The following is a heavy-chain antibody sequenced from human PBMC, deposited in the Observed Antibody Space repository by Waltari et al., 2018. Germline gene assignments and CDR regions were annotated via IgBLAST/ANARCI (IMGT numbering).Heavy chain of an antibody. J-gene: IGHJ4*02. D-gene: IGHD3-22*01. V-gene: IGHV2-5*01. CDR2: IYWNDDK. Sequence: QITLKESGPTLVKPTQTLTLTCTFSGFSLSTSGVGVGWIRQPPGKALDWLALIYWNDDKRYSPSLKGRLTSTKDTSKNQVVLTMTNMDPVDTATYYCARTLSDYYDSSGCYDYWGQGTLVTVSS. CDR3: ARTLSDYYDSSGCYDY. CDR1: GFSLSTSGVG.